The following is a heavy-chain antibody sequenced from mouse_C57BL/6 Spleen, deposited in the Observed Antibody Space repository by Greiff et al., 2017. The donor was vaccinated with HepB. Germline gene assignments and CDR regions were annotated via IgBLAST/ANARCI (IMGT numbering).Heavy chain of an antibody. V-gene: IGHV1-69*01. CDR2: IDPSDSYT. J-gene: IGHJ3*01. Sequence: QVQLQQPGAELVMPGASVKLSCKASGYTFTSYWMHWVKQRPGQGLEWIGEIDPSDSYTNYNQKFKGKSTLTVDKSSSTAYMQLSSLTSEDSAVYYCATLYYGSRVFAYWGQGTLVTVSA. CDR1: GYTFTSYW. D-gene: IGHD1-1*01. CDR3: ATLYYGSRVFAY.